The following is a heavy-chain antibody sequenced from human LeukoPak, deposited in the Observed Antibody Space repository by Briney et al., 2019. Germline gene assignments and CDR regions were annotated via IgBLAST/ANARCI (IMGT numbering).Heavy chain of an antibody. V-gene: IGHV1-18*01. D-gene: IGHD3-22*01. CDR3: ARDSVVVVITQTFDY. CDR1: GYTFTSYG. CDR2: ISAYNGNT. J-gene: IGHJ4*02. Sequence: ASVKVSCKASGYTFTSYGTSWVRQAPGQGLEWMGWISAYNGNTNYAQKLQGRVTMTTDTSTSTAYMELRSLRSDDTAVYYCARDSVVVVITQTFDYWGQGTLVTVSS.